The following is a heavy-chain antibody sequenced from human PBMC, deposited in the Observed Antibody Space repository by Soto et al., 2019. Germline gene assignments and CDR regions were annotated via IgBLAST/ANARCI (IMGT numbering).Heavy chain of an antibody. CDR1: GFTFSSYG. CDR3: ANAGGFDY. Sequence: QVQLVESGGGVVQPGRSLRLSCAASGFTFSSYGMHWVRQAPGKGLEWVAVISYDGSSKYYADSVKGRFTISRDNSKNTLYLQMNSLRAEDTAVYYCANAGGFDYWGQGTLVTVSS. V-gene: IGHV3-30*18. D-gene: IGHD3-10*01. CDR2: ISYDGSSK. J-gene: IGHJ4*02.